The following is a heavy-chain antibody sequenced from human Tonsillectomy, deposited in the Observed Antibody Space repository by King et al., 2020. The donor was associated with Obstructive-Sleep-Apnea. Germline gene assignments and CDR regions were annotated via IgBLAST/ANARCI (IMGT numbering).Heavy chain of an antibody. V-gene: IGHV1-69*04. CDR3: ARSYRIAARLAYYYFYPMDV. D-gene: IGHD6-6*01. Sequence: QLVQSGAEVKKPGSSVKVSCWASGATFNSYAITWVRQAPGQGLEWMGAIIPILGKSNYAQKFQGRVTLTADTSTSTVYMDLTSLTSEDTARYYCARSYRIAARLAYYYFYPMDVWDQGTTVTVSS. J-gene: IGHJ6*02. CDR1: GATFNSYA. CDR2: IIPILGKS.